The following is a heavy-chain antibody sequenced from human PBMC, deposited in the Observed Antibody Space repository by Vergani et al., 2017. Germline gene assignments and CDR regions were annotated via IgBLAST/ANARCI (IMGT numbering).Heavy chain of an antibody. CDR1: GFSFGTYA. J-gene: IGHJ4*02. D-gene: IGHD3-10*01. CDR3: TRGVSQLVGTRAPRGFKF. CDR2: IWNDERRK. Sequence: QIQLVESGGGVVQTGKSLRLSCRSSGFSFGTYAMHWVRRAPGKGLEWVALIWNDERRKYYADSVKGRFTVSRDNAKNMLYLQLTSLRGEDTAVYFCTRGVSQLVGTRAPRGFKFWGRGT. V-gene: IGHV3-33*01.